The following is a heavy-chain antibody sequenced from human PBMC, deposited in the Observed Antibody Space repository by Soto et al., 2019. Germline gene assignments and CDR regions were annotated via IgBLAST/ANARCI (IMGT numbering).Heavy chain of an antibody. V-gene: IGHV1-18*04. D-gene: IGHD2-8*01. CDR3: ARAANIVQMEYGFDY. Sequence: ASVKVSCKASGYTFTSSGISWVRPAPGQGLEWMGWISAYNGNTNYAQKLQGRVTMTTDTSTSTAYMEPRSLRSDDTAVYYSARAANIVQMEYGFDYWGQGTLVTVSS. CDR2: ISAYNGNT. J-gene: IGHJ4*02. CDR1: GYTFTSSG.